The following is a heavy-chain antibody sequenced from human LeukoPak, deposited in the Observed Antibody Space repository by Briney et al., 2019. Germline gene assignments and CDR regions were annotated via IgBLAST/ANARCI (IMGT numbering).Heavy chain of an antibody. V-gene: IGHV1-69*06. J-gene: IGHJ6*03. Sequence: SVKVSCKASGGTFSSYAISWVRQAPGQGLEWMGGIIPIFGTANYAQKFQGRVTITADKSTSTAYMELSSLRSEDTAVYYCARHPHYYDSSGYYQYYYYYYMDVWGKGTTVTVSS. CDR1: GGTFSSYA. CDR3: ARHPHYYDSSGYYQYYYYYYMDV. CDR2: IIPIFGTA. D-gene: IGHD3-22*01.